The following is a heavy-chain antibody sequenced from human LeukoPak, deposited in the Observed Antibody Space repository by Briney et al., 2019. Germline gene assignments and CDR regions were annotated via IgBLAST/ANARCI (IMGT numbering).Heavy chain of an antibody. CDR3: ARDRYDILTGSNYYYGMDV. CDR1: GYTFTGYY. J-gene: IGHJ6*02. V-gene: IGHV1-2*02. CDR2: INPNSGGT. D-gene: IGHD3-9*01. Sequence: GASVKVSCKASGYTFTGYYMHWVRQAPGQGLEWMGWINPNSGGTNYAQKFQGRVTMTRDTSISTAYMELSSLRSEDTAVYYCARDRYDILTGSNYYYGMDVWGQGTTVTVSS.